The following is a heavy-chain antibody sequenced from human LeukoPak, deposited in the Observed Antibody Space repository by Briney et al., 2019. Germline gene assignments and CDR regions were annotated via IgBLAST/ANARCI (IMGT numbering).Heavy chain of an antibody. CDR2: ISSSGGST. D-gene: IGHD1-26*01. V-gene: IGHV3-23*01. CDR1: GFTFSSCA. J-gene: IGHJ4*02. Sequence: PGGSLRLSCAASGFTFSSCAMSWVRQAPAKGLEWVSAISSSGGSTNYADSVKGRFTISRDNLKNTLYLQMNSLRAEDTAVYYCAKAGVGATVFDYWGQGTLVTVSS. CDR3: AKAGVGATVFDY.